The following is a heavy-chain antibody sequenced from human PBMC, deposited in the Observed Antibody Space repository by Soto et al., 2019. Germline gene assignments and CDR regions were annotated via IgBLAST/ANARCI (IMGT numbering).Heavy chain of an antibody. V-gene: IGHV3-33*01. CDR1: GFTFSSYG. CDR2: IWYDGSNK. D-gene: IGHD6-13*01. Sequence: GSLRLSCAASGFTFSSYGMHWVRQAPGKGLEWVAVIWYDGSNKYYADSVKGRFTISRDNSKNTLYLQMNSLRAEDTAVYYCARGDPSSSWPYYYYGMDVWGQGTTVTVSS. J-gene: IGHJ6*02. CDR3: ARGDPSSSWPYYYYGMDV.